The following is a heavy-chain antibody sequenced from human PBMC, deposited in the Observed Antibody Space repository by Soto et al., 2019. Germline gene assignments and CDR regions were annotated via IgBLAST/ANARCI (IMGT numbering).Heavy chain of an antibody. CDR1: GDSVSSNSAA. V-gene: IGHV6-1*01. J-gene: IGHJ6*03. CDR2: TYYRSKWYN. Sequence: PSQTLSLTCAISGDSVSSNSAAWNWIRQSPSRGLEWLGRTYYRSKWYNDYAVSVKSRITINPDTSKSQFSLQLNSVTPEDTAVYYCARDRELGIGYYYYYMDVWGQGTTVTVSS. CDR3: ARDRELGIGYYYYYMDV. D-gene: IGHD7-27*01.